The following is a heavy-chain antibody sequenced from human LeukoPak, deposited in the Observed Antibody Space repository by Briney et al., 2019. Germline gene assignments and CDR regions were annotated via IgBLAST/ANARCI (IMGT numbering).Heavy chain of an antibody. D-gene: IGHD3-9*01. J-gene: IGHJ4*02. CDR3: ARDQALTGPDY. CDR1: GGSVNSGSYY. V-gene: IGHV4-31*03. Sequence: SETLSLTCTVSGGSVNSGSYYWSWIRQPPGKGLEWIGYIYYSGSTYYNPSLKSRVTISVDTSKNQFSLKLSSVTAADTAVYYCARDQALTGPDYWGQGTLVTVSS. CDR2: IYYSGST.